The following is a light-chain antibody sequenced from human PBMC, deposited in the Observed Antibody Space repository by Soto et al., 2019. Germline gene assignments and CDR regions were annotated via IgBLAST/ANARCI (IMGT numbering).Light chain of an antibody. CDR1: QTVSSY. CDR3: QQRSNWPPRVT. Sequence: EIVLTQSPATLSLSPGERATLSCRASQTVSSYLAWYQQKPGQAPRLLIYDASNRATGIPARFSGSGSGTDFSLTISSLEPEDFDVYYCQQRSNWPPRVTFGGGTKVEIK. J-gene: IGKJ4*01. V-gene: IGKV3-11*01. CDR2: DAS.